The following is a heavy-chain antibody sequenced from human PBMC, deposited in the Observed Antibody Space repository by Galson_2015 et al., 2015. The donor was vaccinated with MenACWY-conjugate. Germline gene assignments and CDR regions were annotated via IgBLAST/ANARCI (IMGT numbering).Heavy chain of an antibody. D-gene: IGHD4-23*01. V-gene: IGHV1-58*01. CDR2: IVLGSGNT. Sequence: SVKVSCKASGFSFSSSALQWVRQARGQRLEWIGWIVLGSGNTNYAQKFQERVTISRDMSTSTAYVELSNLRSEDTAVYYCAASAGTVGNFDHWGQGTLVTVSS. CDR3: AASAGTVGNFDH. J-gene: IGHJ4*02. CDR1: GFSFSSSA.